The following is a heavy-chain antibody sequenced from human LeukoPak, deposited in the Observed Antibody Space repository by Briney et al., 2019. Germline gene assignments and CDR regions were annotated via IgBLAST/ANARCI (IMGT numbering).Heavy chain of an antibody. CDR3: ARGIVVVPAARAYYYYYMDV. CDR1: GGTFSSYA. J-gene: IGHJ6*03. D-gene: IGHD2-2*01. Sequence: ASVKVSCKASGGTFSSYAISWVRQAPGRGLEWMGGIIPIFGTANYAQKFQGRVTITTDESTSTAYMELSSLRSEDTAVYYCARGIVVVPAARAYYYYYMDVWGKGTTVTVSS. CDR2: IIPIFGTA. V-gene: IGHV1-69*05.